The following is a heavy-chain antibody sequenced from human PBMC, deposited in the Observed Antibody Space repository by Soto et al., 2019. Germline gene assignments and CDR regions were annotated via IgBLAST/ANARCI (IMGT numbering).Heavy chain of an antibody. J-gene: IGHJ5*02. CDR2: IWYDGSNR. V-gene: IGHV3-33*01. Sequence: PGGSLRLSCAASGFTFSNCGMHWVRQAPGKGLEWVAVIWYDGSNRYYGDSVKGRFTISRDYSKNTLFLQMNSLRAEDTALYYCARDSDYGSNSGWLDPWGQGTLVTASS. CDR3: ARDSDYGSNSGWLDP. CDR1: GFTFSNCG. D-gene: IGHD4-17*01.